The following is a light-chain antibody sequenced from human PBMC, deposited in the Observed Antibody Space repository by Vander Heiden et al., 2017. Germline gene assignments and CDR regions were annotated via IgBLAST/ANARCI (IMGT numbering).Light chain of an antibody. J-gene: IGLJ2*01. Sequence: SVLTQPPSPSGTPGQRAIISCSGSSSNIGGNTVNWYQQLPGTAPKLLIYSNNQRPSGVPDRFSGSKSGTSASLAIGGLQSEDEADYYCAVWDDSLNGVVFGGGTKLTVL. CDR3: AVWDDSLNGVV. CDR1: SSNIGGNT. V-gene: IGLV1-44*01. CDR2: SNN.